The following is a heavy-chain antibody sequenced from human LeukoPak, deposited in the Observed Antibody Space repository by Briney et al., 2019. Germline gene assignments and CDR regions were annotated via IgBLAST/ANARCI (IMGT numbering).Heavy chain of an antibody. D-gene: IGHD6-13*01. V-gene: IGHV1-18*04. Sequence: GASVKVSCKASGYTSTSYGISWVRQAPGQGLEWMGWISAYNGNTNYAQKLQGRVTMTTATSTSTAYMELRSLRSDDTAVYYCARTRHIAAAVFYSMDVWGKGTTVTVSS. CDR2: ISAYNGNT. CDR3: ARTRHIAAAVFYSMDV. CDR1: GYTSTSYG. J-gene: IGHJ6*04.